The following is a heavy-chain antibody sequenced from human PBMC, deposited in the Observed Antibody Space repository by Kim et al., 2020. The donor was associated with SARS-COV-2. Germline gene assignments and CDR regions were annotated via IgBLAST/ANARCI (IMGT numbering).Heavy chain of an antibody. D-gene: IGHD1-26*01. CDR3: ARAMMASGDY. Sequence: YIYYADSVKGRFTISRDNAKNSLYLQMNSLRAEDTAVYYCARAMMASGDYWGQGTLVTVSS. J-gene: IGHJ4*02. V-gene: IGHV3-21*01. CDR2: YI.